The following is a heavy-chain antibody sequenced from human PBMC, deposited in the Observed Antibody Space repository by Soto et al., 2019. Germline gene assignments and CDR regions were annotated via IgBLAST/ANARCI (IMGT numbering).Heavy chain of an antibody. V-gene: IGHV3-15*01. D-gene: IGHD3-10*02. CDR3: TTDGATIFFDP. CDR2: IKTKADAGTT. J-gene: IGHJ5*02. Sequence: ESGGGLVKPGGSLRLSCAASGFTFKNAWMSWVRQAPGKGVEWVGRIKTKADAGTTDYAAPVKGRFTISRDDSKNTLYLQMNSLKNEDTALYFCTTDGATIFFDPRGQGTLVTVSS. CDR1: GFTFKNAW.